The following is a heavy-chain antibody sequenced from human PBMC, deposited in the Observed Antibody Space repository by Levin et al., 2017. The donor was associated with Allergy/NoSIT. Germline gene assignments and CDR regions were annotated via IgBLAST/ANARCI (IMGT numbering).Heavy chain of an antibody. CDR2: ISGSGGST. Sequence: PGGSLRLSCAASGFTFSSYAMSWVRQAPGKGLEWVSAISGSGGSTYYADSVKGRFTISRDNSKNTLYLQMNSLRAEDTAVYYCAKDSWSRLGYCSGGSCFYFDYWGQGTLVTVSS. CDR1: GFTFSSYA. J-gene: IGHJ4*02. D-gene: IGHD2-15*01. V-gene: IGHV3-23*01. CDR3: AKDSWSRLGYCSGGSCFYFDY.